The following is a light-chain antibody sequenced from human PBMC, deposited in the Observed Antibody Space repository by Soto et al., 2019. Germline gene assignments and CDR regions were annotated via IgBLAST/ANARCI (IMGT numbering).Light chain of an antibody. CDR1: SSDVGGYND. V-gene: IGLV2-8*01. CDR3: SSYAASNDFYFV. J-gene: IGLJ3*02. Sequence: QSALTQPPSASGSPGQSVTISCTGSSSDVGGYNDVSWYQQYPGRAPKLMIYEVTNRPSGVPDRFSGSKSGNTASLTVSGLQAEDEADYYCSSYAASNDFYFVFGGGTKVTVL. CDR2: EVT.